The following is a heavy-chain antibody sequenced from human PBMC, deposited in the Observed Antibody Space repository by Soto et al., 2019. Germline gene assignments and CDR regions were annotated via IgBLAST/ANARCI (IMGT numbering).Heavy chain of an antibody. D-gene: IGHD3-22*01. Sequence: PGGSLRLSCAASGFTFSSYAMHWVRQAPGKGLEWVAVISYDGSNKYYADSVKGRFTISRDNSKNTLYLQMNSLRAEDTAVYYCARDSTYYDSSGYYPNFDYWGQGTLVTVSS. V-gene: IGHV3-30-3*01. J-gene: IGHJ4*02. CDR3: ARDSTYYDSSGYYPNFDY. CDR2: ISYDGSNK. CDR1: GFTFSSYA.